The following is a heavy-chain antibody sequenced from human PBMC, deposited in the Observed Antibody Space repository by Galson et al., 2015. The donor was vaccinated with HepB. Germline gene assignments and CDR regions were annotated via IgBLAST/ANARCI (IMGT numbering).Heavy chain of an antibody. CDR2: ISGSGGST. Sequence: SLRLSCAASGFTFSSYAMSWVRQAPGKGLEWVSAISGSGGSTYYADSVKGRFTISRDNSKNTLYLQMNSPRAEDTAVYYCARSNYYDSSEADYWGQGTLVTVSS. CDR1: GFTFSSYA. V-gene: IGHV3-23*01. D-gene: IGHD3-22*01. J-gene: IGHJ4*02. CDR3: ARSNYYDSSEADY.